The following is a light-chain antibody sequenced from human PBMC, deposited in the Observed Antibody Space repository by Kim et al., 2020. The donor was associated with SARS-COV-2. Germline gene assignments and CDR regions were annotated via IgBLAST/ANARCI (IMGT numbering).Light chain of an antibody. Sequence: ATLSLSPGQRAPLSCRASQSVATYLAWYQQRPGQAPRLLIYDASKRATGIPARFRGSGSGTDFTLTIGTLEPEDSAVYYCQQRGNFGQGTRLEIK. J-gene: IGKJ5*01. CDR1: QSVATY. V-gene: IGKV3-11*01. CDR2: DAS. CDR3: QQRGN.